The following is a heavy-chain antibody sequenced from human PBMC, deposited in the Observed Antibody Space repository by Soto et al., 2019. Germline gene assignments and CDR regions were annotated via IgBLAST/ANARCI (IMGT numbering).Heavy chain of an antibody. CDR3: ARGLYCVSSSCYMGKNFFDF. D-gene: IGHD2-2*02. CDR2: ISGSGGST. CDR1: GFTFSSYA. V-gene: IGHV3-23*01. Sequence: GGSLRLSCAASGFTFSSYAMSWVRQAPGKGLEWVSAISGSGGSTYYAASVKGRFTISRDNSKNTLYLQMNSLRAEDTAVYLCARGLYCVSSSCYMGKNFFDFWGQGTLVTVS. J-gene: IGHJ4*02.